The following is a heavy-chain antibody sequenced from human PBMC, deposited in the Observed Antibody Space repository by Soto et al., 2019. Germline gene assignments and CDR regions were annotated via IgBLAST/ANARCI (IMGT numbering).Heavy chain of an antibody. V-gene: IGHV4-31*03. Sequence: PSETLSLTCTVSGGSISSGGYYWSWIRQHPGKGLEWIGYIYYSGSTYYNPSLKSRVTISVDTSKNQFSLKLSSVTAADTAVYYCARGGGDSGYYVSWFDPWGQGTLVTVSS. D-gene: IGHD3-22*01. J-gene: IGHJ5*02. CDR2: IYYSGST. CDR3: ARGGGDSGYYVSWFDP. CDR1: GGSISSGGYY.